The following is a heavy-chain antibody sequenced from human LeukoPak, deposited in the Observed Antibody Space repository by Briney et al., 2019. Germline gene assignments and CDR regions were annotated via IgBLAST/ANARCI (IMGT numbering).Heavy chain of an antibody. Sequence: GGSLRLSCAASGFTFSSYWMHWVRQAPGKGLVWVSRINSDGSSTSYADSVKGRFTISRDNAKNTLYLQMDSLRAEDTAVYYCARAGGVVPAATPDYWGQGTLVTVSS. D-gene: IGHD2-2*01. CDR1: GFTFSSYW. V-gene: IGHV3-74*01. CDR2: INSDGSST. J-gene: IGHJ4*02. CDR3: ARAGGVVPAATPDY.